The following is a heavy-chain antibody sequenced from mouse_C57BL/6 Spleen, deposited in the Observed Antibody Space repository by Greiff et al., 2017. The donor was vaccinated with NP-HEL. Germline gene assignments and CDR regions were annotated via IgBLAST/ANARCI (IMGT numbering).Heavy chain of an antibody. CDR1: GYTFTDYE. V-gene: IGHV1-15*01. CDR3: TVVAPYYDY. J-gene: IGHJ2*01. D-gene: IGHD1-1*01. CDR2: IDPETGGT. Sequence: QVHVKQSGAELVRPGASVTLSCKASGYTFTDYEMHWVKQTPVHGLEWIGAIDPETGGTAYNQKFKGKAILTADKSSSTAYMELRSLASEDSAVYYCTVVAPYYDYWGQGTTLTVSS.